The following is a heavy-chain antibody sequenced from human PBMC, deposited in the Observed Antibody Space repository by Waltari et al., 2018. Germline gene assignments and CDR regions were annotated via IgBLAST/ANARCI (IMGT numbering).Heavy chain of an antibody. D-gene: IGHD3-16*02. CDR2: IYYSGST. J-gene: IGHJ4*02. CDR1: GGSISSSSYY. V-gene: IGHV4-39*07. Sequence: QLQLQESGPGLVKPSETLSLTCTVSGGSISSSSYYWGWIRQPPGTGLEWIGSIYYSGSTYYNPSLKSRVTISVDTSKNQFSLKRSSVTAADTAVYYCARDHEGYDYIWGSYRLLDYWGQGTLVTVSS. CDR3: ARDHEGYDYIWGSYRLLDY.